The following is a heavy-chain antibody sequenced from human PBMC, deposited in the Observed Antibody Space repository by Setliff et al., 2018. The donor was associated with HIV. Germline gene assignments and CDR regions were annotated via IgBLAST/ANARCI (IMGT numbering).Heavy chain of an antibody. J-gene: IGHJ4*02. V-gene: IGHV4-39*01. Sequence: SETLSLTCVVSGDSISRSRYYWGWIRQPPGKGLEWIGSFYYSGSTSYNPSLKSRVTISGDTSKNQVSLRLSSVTAADTAVFYCARGRYFRYSVVPFSCFDYWGQGALVTVSS. D-gene: IGHD3-10*02. CDR2: FYYSGST. CDR3: ARGRYFRYSVVPFSCFDY. CDR1: GDSISRSRYY.